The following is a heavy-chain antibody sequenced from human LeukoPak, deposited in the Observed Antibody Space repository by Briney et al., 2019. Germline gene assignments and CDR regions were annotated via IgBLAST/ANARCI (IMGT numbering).Heavy chain of an antibody. D-gene: IGHD3-16*02. J-gene: IGHJ4*02. V-gene: IGHV3-30-3*01. CDR2: ISYDGSNK. CDR3: ARDAHTYDYVWGSYRYGEPGDDDY. Sequence: PGGSLRLSCAASGFSFSSYAMHWVRQAPGKGLEWVAVISYDGSNKYYADSVKGRFTISRDNSKNTLYLQMNSLRAEDTAVYYCARDAHTYDYVWGSYRYGEPGDDDYWGQGTLVTVSS. CDR1: GFSFSSYA.